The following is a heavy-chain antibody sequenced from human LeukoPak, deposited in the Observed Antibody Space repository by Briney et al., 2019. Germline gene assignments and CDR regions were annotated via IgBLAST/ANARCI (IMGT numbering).Heavy chain of an antibody. V-gene: IGHV3-30*18. Sequence: GRSLRLSCAASGFSFSSYGMHWVRQAPGKGLEWVAGISYDGSNKYYADSVKGRFTISRDNSKNTLYLQMNSLRAEETAVYYCAKGGYYDSSGYPDAFDIWGQGTMGTVSS. CDR1: GFSFSSYG. D-gene: IGHD3-22*01. CDR2: ISYDGSNK. CDR3: AKGGYYDSSGYPDAFDI. J-gene: IGHJ3*02.